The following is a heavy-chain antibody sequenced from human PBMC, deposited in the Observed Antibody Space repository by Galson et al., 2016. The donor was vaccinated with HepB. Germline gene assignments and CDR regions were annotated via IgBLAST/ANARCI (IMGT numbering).Heavy chain of an antibody. Sequence: ETLSLTCTVSGDSISTYSWSWIRQPPGKGLEWIAYFYYSGNNVYNPSLKSRVTISGHTSKNQFSLKLYSVTAADTAVYYCARARTSYHDSSGYYYGAQFMDVWGQGATVTVSS. CDR2: FYYSGNN. V-gene: IGHV4-59*01. J-gene: IGHJ6*02. D-gene: IGHD3-22*01. CDR3: ARARTSYHDSSGYYYGAQFMDV. CDR1: GDSISTYS.